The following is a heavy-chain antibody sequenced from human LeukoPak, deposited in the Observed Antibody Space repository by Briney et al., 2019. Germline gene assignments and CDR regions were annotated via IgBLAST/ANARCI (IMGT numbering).Heavy chain of an antibody. CDR1: GYSISSGYY. D-gene: IGHD6-19*01. CDR2: IYHSGST. J-gene: IGHJ4*02. CDR3: ARVPASGWSDY. Sequence: SETLSLTCTVSGYSISSGYYWGWIRQPPGNGLEWIGSIYHSGSTYYNPSLKRRVTISVDTSKNQFSLKLSSVTAADTAVYYCARVPASGWSDYWGQGTLVTVSS. V-gene: IGHV4-38-2*02.